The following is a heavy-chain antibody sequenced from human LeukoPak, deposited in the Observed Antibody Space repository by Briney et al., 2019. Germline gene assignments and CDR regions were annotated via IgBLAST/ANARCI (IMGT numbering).Heavy chain of an antibody. CDR1: GFTFSSYS. Sequence: GGSLRLSCAASGFTFSSYSMNWVRQAPGKGLEWVSSISSSSSYIYYADSVKGRFTISRDNAKNSLYLQMNSLGAEDTAVYYCARDRSGSDYGMDVWGKGTTVTVSS. V-gene: IGHV3-21*01. J-gene: IGHJ6*04. CDR3: ARDRSGSDYGMDV. D-gene: IGHD3-10*01. CDR2: ISSSSSYI.